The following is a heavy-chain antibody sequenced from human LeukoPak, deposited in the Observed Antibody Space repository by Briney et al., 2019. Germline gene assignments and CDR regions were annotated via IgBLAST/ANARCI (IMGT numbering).Heavy chain of an antibody. D-gene: IGHD2-2*01. CDR2: INPNSGGT. CDR3: ARGRCSSTSCLDYYMDV. V-gene: IGHV1-2*02. CDR1: GYTFTGYY. J-gene: IGHJ6*03. Sequence: ASVKVSCKASGYTFTGYYMHWVRQAPGQGLEWMGWINPNSGGTNYAQKFQGRVTITRNTSISTAYMELSSLRSEDTAVYYCARGRCSSTSCLDYYMDVWGKGTTVTVSS.